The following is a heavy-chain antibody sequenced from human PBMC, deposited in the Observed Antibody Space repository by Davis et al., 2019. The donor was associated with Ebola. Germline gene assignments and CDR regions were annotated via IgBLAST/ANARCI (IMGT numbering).Heavy chain of an antibody. D-gene: IGHD4-23*01. CDR1: GFTFGDYA. CDR3: TGGNSPDY. CDR2: IRSKAYGGTT. Sequence: GGSLRLSCTASGFTFGDYAMSWVRQAPGKGLEWVGFIRSKAYGGTTEYAASVKGRFTISRDDSKSIAYLQMNSLKTEDTAVYYCTGGNSPDYWGQGTLVTVSS. J-gene: IGHJ4*02. V-gene: IGHV3-49*04.